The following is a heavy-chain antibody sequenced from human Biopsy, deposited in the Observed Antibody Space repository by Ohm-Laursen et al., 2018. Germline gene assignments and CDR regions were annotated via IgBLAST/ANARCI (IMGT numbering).Heavy chain of an antibody. J-gene: IGHJ4*02. CDR2: IWYDGSNK. D-gene: IGHD2-8*01. Sequence: RSLRLSCAASGFTFSSYGMHWVRQAPGKGLEWVAAIWYDGSNKNYADSVKGRFTISRDNSKDTLYLQMNSLRGEDTAVYYCAKCMTGGSNYYSHHCGQGTLVTVSS. CDR1: GFTFSSYG. CDR3: AKCMTGGSNYYSHH. V-gene: IGHV3-33*06.